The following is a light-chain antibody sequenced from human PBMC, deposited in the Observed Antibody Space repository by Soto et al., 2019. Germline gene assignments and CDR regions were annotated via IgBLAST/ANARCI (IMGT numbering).Light chain of an antibody. V-gene: IGKV3-11*01. CDR1: QSGSNY. Sequence: SVLTQSPEPLSLSPGEGATLSCRASQSGSNYSARSQHKPGQATRLLMADATCRAADIPARFSGSGSGTDFTLTITSLEPEDFAVYYCQQRSNWPQLTFGGGTKVEVK. CDR3: QQRSNWPQLT. J-gene: IGKJ4*01. CDR2: DAT.